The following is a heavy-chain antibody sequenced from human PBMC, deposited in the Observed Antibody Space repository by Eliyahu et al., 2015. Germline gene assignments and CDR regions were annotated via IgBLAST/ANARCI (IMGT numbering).Heavy chain of an antibody. Sequence: QVQLQQWGAGLLKPSETLSLTCAXYGGSFSGYXWSWIXXPXGXGLEWIGEXNHSGSTNYNPSLKXRVTISVDTSKNQFSLKLSSVTAADTAVYYCARFGALNDSSGYKRQSPLYYYYYYYMDVWGKGTTVTVSS. V-gene: IGHV4-34*01. CDR3: ARFGALNDSSGYKRQSPLYYYYYYYMDV. CDR1: GGSFSGYX. D-gene: IGHD3-22*01. J-gene: IGHJ6*03. CDR2: XNHSGST.